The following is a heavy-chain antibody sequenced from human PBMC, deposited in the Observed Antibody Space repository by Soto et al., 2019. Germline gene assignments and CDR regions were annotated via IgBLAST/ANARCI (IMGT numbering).Heavy chain of an antibody. CDR2: IVPMFGTA. D-gene: IGHD3-3*01. Sequence: QVQLVQSGAEVKEPGSSVNVSCKTSGGTFGNTAVTWVRQAPGQGLEWIGGIVPMFGTANYAQKFQGRVTITADEATRTGYMELSSLRSDDTAVYYCARDGDPGYSFWSGPLGGGRFDPWGQGTLVTVSS. CDR1: GGTFGNTA. V-gene: IGHV1-69*12. J-gene: IGHJ5*02. CDR3: ARDGDPGYSFWSGPLGGGRFDP.